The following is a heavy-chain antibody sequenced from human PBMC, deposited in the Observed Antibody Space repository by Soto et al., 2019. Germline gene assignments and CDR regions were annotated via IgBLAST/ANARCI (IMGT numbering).Heavy chain of an antibody. CDR3: AKGGLGDCSTTSCLFHLAY. J-gene: IGHJ4*02. CDR1: GFTFSRYA. Sequence: PGGSLRLSCTASGFTFSRYAMSCVRQAPGKGLEWVSTISDSGSTYYAESVKGRLTISRDNSKHTLYLQMNSLRAEDTAVYYCAKGGLGDCSTTSCLFHLAYWGLGALVTVSS. D-gene: IGHD2-2*01. V-gene: IGHV3-23*01. CDR2: ISDSGST.